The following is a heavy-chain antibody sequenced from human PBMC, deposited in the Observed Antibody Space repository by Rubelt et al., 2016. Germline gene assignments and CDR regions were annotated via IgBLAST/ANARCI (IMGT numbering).Heavy chain of an antibody. CDR3: ARGDYGDYVLYYYGMDV. D-gene: IGHD4-17*01. CDR2: IYYSGST. V-gene: IGHV4-39*07. J-gene: IGHJ6*02. Sequence: QLQLQESGPGLVKPSETLSLTCTVSGGSISSSSYYWGWIRQPPGKGLEWIGSIYYSGSTYYNPSLMCWVTISVETSKNPVSRKLSSVTAADTAVYYCARGDYGDYVLYYYGMDVWGQGTTVTVSS. CDR1: GGSISSSSYY.